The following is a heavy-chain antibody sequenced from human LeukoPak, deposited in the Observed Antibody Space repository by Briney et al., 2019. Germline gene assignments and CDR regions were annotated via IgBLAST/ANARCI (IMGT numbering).Heavy chain of an antibody. CDR3: ARRIYGHKLDY. D-gene: IGHD2/OR15-2a*01. CDR2: INHSGST. J-gene: IGHJ4*02. CDR1: GGSFRGYY. V-gene: IGHV4-34*01. Sequence: SETLSLTCAAYGGSFRGYYWSWIRQPPGKGLEWIGEINHSGSTNYNPSLKSRVTISVDTSKNQFSLKLSSVTAADTAVYYCARRIYGHKLDYWGQGTLVTVSS.